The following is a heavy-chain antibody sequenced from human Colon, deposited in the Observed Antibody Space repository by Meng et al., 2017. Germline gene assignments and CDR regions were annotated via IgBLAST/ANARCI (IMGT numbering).Heavy chain of an antibody. Sequence: GESLKISCAASGFTFSSYCMNWVRQAPGKGLEWVSSISSSSSYIYYADSVKGRFTISRDNAKNSLYLQMNSLRAEDTAVYYCARVTFLGDAFDIWGQGTMVTVSS. J-gene: IGHJ3*02. D-gene: IGHD2/OR15-2a*01. V-gene: IGHV3-21*01. CDR1: GFTFSSYC. CDR3: ARVTFLGDAFDI. CDR2: ISSSSSYI.